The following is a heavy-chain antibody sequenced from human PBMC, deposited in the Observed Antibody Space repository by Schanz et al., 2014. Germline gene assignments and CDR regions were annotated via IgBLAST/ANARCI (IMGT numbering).Heavy chain of an antibody. J-gene: IGHJ3*02. CDR1: GFTFSRHW. CDR3: ARIMKLRVYGGKGHNSLDI. Sequence: EVQLVQSGGGVVQPGGSLRLSCAASGFTFSRHWMHWVRQDPGKGLVWVARINSVGSNTDYADSVTGRFTISRDNAKNTLYLQMNTLRAEDTAVYYCARIMKLRVYGGKGHNSLDIWGQGTMVTVSS. CDR2: INSVGSNT. D-gene: IGHD4-17*01. V-gene: IGHV3-74*01.